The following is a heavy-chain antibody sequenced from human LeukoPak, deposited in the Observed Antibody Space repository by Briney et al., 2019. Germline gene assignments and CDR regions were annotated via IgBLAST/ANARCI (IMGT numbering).Heavy chain of an antibody. Sequence: QSGGSLRLSCAASGFTFSSNAMSWVRQAPGKGLEWVSGISGSGGSTYYADSVKGRFTISRDNSKNTLYLQMNSLRAEDTAVYYCAKWQTYFDYWGQGTLVTVSS. J-gene: IGHJ4*02. CDR2: ISGSGGST. CDR3: AKWQTYFDY. V-gene: IGHV3-23*01. CDR1: GFTFSSNA.